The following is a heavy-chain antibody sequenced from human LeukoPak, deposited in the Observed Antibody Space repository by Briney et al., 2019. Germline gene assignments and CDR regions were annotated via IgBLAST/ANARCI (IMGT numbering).Heavy chain of an antibody. CDR1: GGSISSYY. CDR2: IHYSGRT. J-gene: IGHJ4*02. D-gene: IGHD3-22*01. Sequence: SETLSLTCTVSGGSISSYYWSWIRQAPGKGLEWIAYIHYSGRTNYHRSSKSRLTISMEKAKTQFSLKLTSVTAADTAVYYCARHYPYDSGGYYNAFDYWGQGTLVSVSS. V-gene: IGHV4-59*08. CDR3: ARHYPYDSGGYYNAFDY.